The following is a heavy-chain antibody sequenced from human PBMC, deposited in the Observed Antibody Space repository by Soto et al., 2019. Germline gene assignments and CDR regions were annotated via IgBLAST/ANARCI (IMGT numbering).Heavy chain of an antibody. V-gene: IGHV4-4*07. J-gene: IGHJ6*02. CDR3: ARAGNEYGVDV. CDR2: FYTSGTT. Sequence: QVQLQESGPGLVKPSETLSLTCTVSGGSISSYYWSWIRQTAGQGLEWIGRFYTSGTTHYNPSLKSRLSMSADTCKKQHSLTLTSVTAADTGVYYCARAGNEYGVDVWGRGTTVTVSS. D-gene: IGHD3-10*01. CDR1: GGSISSYY.